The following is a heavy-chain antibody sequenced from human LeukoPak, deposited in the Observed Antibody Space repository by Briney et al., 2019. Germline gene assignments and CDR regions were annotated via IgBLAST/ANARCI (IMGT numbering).Heavy chain of an antibody. Sequence: GGSLRLSCAASGFTFSSYWMHWVRQAPGKGLVWLSRINTDGSSTNYADSVKGRFTISRDNAKNTLYLQMNSLRAEDTAVYYCAKMGELAYCGGDCYSHFDYWGQGTLVTVSS. V-gene: IGHV3-74*01. CDR1: GFTFSSYW. D-gene: IGHD2-21*02. CDR3: AKMGELAYCGGDCYSHFDY. J-gene: IGHJ4*02. CDR2: INTDGSST.